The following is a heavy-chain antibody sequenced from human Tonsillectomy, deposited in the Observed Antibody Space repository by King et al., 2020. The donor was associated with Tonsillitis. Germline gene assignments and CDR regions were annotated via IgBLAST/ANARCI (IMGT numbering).Heavy chain of an antibody. CDR3: AHVPGYGDLLSDWFDP. Sequence: TLKESGPTLVKPTQTLTLTCTFSGFSLSTSGVGVGWIRQPPGKALEWLALIYWNDDKRYSPSLKSRLTITKDTSKNQVVLTMTNMDPVGTATYFSAHVPGYGDLLSDWFDPWGQGTLVTVSS. D-gene: IGHD3-10*01. CDR1: GFSLSTSGVG. V-gene: IGHV2-5*01. J-gene: IGHJ5*02. CDR2: IYWNDDK.